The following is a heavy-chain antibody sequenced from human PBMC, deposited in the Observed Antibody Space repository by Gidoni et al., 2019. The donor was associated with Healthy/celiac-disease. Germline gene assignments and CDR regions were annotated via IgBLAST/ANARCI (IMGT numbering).Heavy chain of an antibody. D-gene: IGHD2-15*01. CDR2: IYYSGST. V-gene: IGHV4-39*01. Sequence: LEWIGSIYYSGSTYYNPSLKSRVTISVDTSKNQFSLKLSSVTAADTAVYYCARHPTYCSGGSCYVRDYYYYGMDVWGQGTTVTVSS. CDR3: ARHPTYCSGGSCYVRDYYYYGMDV. J-gene: IGHJ6*02.